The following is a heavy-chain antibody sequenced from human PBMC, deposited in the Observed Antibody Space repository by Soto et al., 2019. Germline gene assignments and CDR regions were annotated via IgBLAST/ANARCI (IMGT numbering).Heavy chain of an antibody. CDR1: GGTCSSYG. V-gene: IGHV3-30*18. CDR2: ISYDGSNK. J-gene: IGHJ4*02. CDR3: AKDQAGYDFWSGYYAY. D-gene: IGHD3-3*01. Sequence: PGGSLRLSCAAAGGTCSSYGRHWVLQAPGKGLEWVAVISYDGSNKYYADSVKGRFTISRDNSKNTLYLQMNSLRAEDTAVYYCAKDQAGYDFWSGYYAYWGQGTLVTVSS.